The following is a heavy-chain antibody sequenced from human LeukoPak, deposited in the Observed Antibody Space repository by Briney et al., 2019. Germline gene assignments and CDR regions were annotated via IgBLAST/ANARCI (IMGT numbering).Heavy chain of an antibody. D-gene: IGHD3-22*01. CDR3: ARLRDSHHSLYYFFYMDV. Sequence: GGSLRLSCAASEFSVKYNYMTWVRQAPGKGLEWVSLLYSAGSTNYADSVKGRFTISRDNAKNSLYLQMNSLRAEDTAIYYCARLRDSHHSLYYFFYMDVWGSGTTVTVSS. CDR2: LYSAGST. V-gene: IGHV3-53*01. J-gene: IGHJ6*03. CDR1: EFSVKYNY.